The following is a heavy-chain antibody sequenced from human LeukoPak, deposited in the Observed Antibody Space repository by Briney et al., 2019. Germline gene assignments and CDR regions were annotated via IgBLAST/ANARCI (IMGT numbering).Heavy chain of an antibody. Sequence: GGSLRLSCSASGFTFSSYWMSWVRQAPGKGLEWVANIKPDGGEKYYVDSVKGRFTISRDNAKNSLFLQMNSLRAEDTAVYYCARDWGYGSGSYPEFWGQGTLVTVSS. V-gene: IGHV3-7*05. CDR1: GFTFSSYW. J-gene: IGHJ4*02. D-gene: IGHD3-10*01. CDR3: ARDWGYGSGSYPEF. CDR2: IKPDGGEK.